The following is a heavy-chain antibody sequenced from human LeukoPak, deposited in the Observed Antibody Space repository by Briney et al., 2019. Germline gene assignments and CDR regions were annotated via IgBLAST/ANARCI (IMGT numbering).Heavy chain of an antibody. CDR2: VSPDSGDT. V-gene: IGHV1-8*01. Sequence: GASVKVSCEASGYTFTNNDINWVRQATGQGIEWMGWVSPDSGDTGYAPNFRGRVTMTTDTSINTAYMELTSLTSEDTAIYYCTRGRAAGDWGQGTLVTVSS. CDR1: GYTFTNND. CDR3: TRGRAAGD. J-gene: IGHJ4*02. D-gene: IGHD6-19*01.